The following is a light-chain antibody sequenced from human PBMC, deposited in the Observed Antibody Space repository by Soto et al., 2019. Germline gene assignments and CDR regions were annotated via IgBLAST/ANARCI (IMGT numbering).Light chain of an antibody. V-gene: IGKV3-15*01. CDR2: GAS. J-gene: IGKJ1*01. CDR3: QQYGSSPIT. Sequence: ETVMTQFPATLSVSPGDRVTLSCRASQSVSSDVAWYQQKPGQSPRLLIFGASTRASSIPARFSGSGSGTDFTLTISRLEPEDFAVYYCQQYGSSPITFGQGTKVDIK. CDR1: QSVSSD.